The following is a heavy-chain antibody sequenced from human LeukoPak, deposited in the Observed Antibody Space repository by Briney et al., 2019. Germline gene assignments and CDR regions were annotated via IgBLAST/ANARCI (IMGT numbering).Heavy chain of an antibody. D-gene: IGHD3-10*01. CDR3: AKDLERDYYGSEIENGMDV. CDR1: GFTFDDYA. Sequence: GRSLRLSCAASGFTFDDYAMHWVRQAPGKGLEWVSGISWNSGSIGYADSVKGRFTISRDNAKNSLYLQMNSLRAEDTALYYCAKDLERDYYGSEIENGMDVWGQGTTVTVSS. J-gene: IGHJ6*02. V-gene: IGHV3-9*01. CDR2: ISWNSGSI.